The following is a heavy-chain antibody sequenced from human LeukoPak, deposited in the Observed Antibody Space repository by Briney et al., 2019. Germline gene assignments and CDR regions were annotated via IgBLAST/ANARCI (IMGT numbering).Heavy chain of an antibody. V-gene: IGHV1-3*01. J-gene: IGHJ4*02. CDR2: INAGNGNT. CDR3: ARALEFSLNY. CDR1: GYTFTSYA. D-gene: IGHD3-3*01. Sequence: ASVTVSCKASGYTFTSYAMHWVRQAPGQRLEWMGWINAGNGNTKYSQKLQGRVTITRDTSASTAYMELSSLRSEDTAVYYCARALEFSLNYWGQGTLVTVSS.